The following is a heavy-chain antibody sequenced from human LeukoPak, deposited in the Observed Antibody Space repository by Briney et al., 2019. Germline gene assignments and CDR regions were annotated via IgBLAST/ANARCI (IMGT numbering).Heavy chain of an antibody. CDR3: AHSRPGSTIFHY. CDR2: IYLDDDK. J-gene: IGHJ4*02. CDR1: GFSLSTSEVG. V-gene: IGHV2-5*02. Sequence: SGPTLVKPTQTLTLTCTFSGFSLSTSEVGVGWIRQPPGKALEWLTLIYLDDDKRYSPSLKSRLTITKDTSKNQVVLTMTNMDPVDTATYYCAHSRPGSTIFHYWGQGTLVTVSS. D-gene: IGHD1-7*01.